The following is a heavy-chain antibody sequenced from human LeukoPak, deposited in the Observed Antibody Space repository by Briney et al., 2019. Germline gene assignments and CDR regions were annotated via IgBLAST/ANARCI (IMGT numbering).Heavy chain of an antibody. D-gene: IGHD1-26*01. V-gene: IGHV4-4*07. J-gene: IGHJ3*02. CDR2: IYTSGST. CDR3: ARTIVGATKTDAFDI. Sequence: PSETLSLTCTVSGGSISSYYWSWIRQPAGKGLEWIGRIYTSGSTNYNPSLKSRVTMSVDTSKNQFSLKLSSVTAADTAVYYCARTIVGATKTDAFDIWGQGTMVTVSS. CDR1: GGSISSYY.